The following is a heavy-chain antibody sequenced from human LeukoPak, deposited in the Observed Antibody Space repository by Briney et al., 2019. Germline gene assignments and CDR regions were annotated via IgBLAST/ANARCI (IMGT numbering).Heavy chain of an antibody. V-gene: IGHV4-39*01. CDR1: GGSISSSSYY. J-gene: IGHJ3*02. D-gene: IGHD6-13*01. Sequence: SETLSLTCTVSGGSISSSSYYWGWIRQPPGKGLEWIGSIYYSGSTYYNPSLKCRVTISVDTSKNQFSLKLSSVTAADTAVYYCARRLSSSWNDAFDIWGQGTMDTVSS. CDR3: ARRLSSSWNDAFDI. CDR2: IYYSGST.